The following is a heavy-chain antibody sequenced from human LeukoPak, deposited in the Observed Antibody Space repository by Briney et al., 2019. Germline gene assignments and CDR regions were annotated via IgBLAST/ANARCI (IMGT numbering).Heavy chain of an antibody. CDR2: IIPIFTTA. D-gene: IGHD6-13*01. Sequence: VASVTVSCTASGGTFSSYAISWVRQAPGQGLEWMGSIIPIFTTANYAQKFQGRVTITADESTSTAYMELSSLRSEDTAVYYCARDLGAASYYYYGMDVWGQGTTGTVSS. CDR3: ARDLGAASYYYYGMDV. CDR1: GGTFSSYA. J-gene: IGHJ6*02. V-gene: IGHV1-69*15.